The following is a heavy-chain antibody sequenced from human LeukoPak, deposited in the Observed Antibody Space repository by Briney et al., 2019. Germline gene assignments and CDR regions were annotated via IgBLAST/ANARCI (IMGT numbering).Heavy chain of an antibody. CDR3: ARCGFIPTDYYYYMDV. V-gene: IGHV1-69*13. CDR1: GGTFSSYA. D-gene: IGHD2-21*01. J-gene: IGHJ6*03. CDR2: IIPIFGTT. Sequence: RASVKVSCKASGGTFSSYAISWVRQAPGQGLEWMGGIIPIFGTTNYAQKFQGRVTITADESTSTAYMELSNLRSEDTAVYYCARCGFIPTDYYYYMDVWGKGTTVTISS.